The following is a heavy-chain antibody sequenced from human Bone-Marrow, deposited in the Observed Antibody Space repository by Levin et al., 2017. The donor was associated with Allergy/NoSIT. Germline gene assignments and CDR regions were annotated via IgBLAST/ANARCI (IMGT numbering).Heavy chain of an antibody. V-gene: IGHV3-7*01. CDR2: IKEDGSIY. J-gene: IGHJ3*02. CDR1: GFSFSTSW. D-gene: IGHD3-10*01. CDR3: ARDPEFSAFDI. Sequence: GESLKISCIASGFSFSTSWMTWVRQAPGKGLEFVANIKEDGSIYNYVDSVKGRFTISRDNARNSFFMQMNSLKVEDTAVYYCARDPEFSAFDIWGQGAMVIVSS.